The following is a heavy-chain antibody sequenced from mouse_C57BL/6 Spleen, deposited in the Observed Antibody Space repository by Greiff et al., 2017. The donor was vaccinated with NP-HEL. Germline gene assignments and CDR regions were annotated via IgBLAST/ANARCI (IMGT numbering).Heavy chain of an antibody. CDR2: IHPNSGST. J-gene: IGHJ3*01. V-gene: IGHV1-64*01. CDR3: ARSPICYGNYGAD. Sequence: QVQLQQPGAELVKPGASVKLSCKASGYTFTSYWMHWVKQRPGQGLEWIGMIHPNSGSTNYNEKFKSKATLTVDKSSSTAYMQLSSLTSEDSAVYYCARSPICYGNYGADWGQGTLVTVSA. D-gene: IGHD2-1*01. CDR1: GYTFTSYW.